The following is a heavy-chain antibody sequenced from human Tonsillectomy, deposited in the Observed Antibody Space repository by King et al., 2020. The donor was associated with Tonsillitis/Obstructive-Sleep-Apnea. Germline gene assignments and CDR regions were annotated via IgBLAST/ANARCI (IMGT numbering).Heavy chain of an antibody. J-gene: IGHJ5*02. D-gene: IGHD2-15*01. Sequence: VQLQESGPGLVKPSQTLSFTRTVSGGSIGSVGYDWSWILQHPGKGPEVIGYISYSWSTFYYPSLKGRVTKSVVTANNQFSLKLRSVTAADTAVYYCSRGVVAATNWFDPWGQGTLVTVSS. CDR3: SRGVVAATNWFDP. V-gene: IGHV4-31*03. CDR2: ISYSWST. CDR1: GGSIGSVGYD.